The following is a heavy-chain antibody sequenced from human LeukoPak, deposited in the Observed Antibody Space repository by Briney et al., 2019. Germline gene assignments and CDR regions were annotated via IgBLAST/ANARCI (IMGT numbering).Heavy chain of an antibody. CDR3: GSSIVATTGY. CDR1: GYTFTGYY. J-gene: IGHJ4*02. Sequence: AAVKVSCKACGYTFTGYYMHWVRQAAGQGLEGMGWSNPNSGGTNYAQKFQGRVTMTRDTSISTAYMELSRLRSDDTAVYYCGSSIVATTGYWGQGTLVTVSS. D-gene: IGHD5-12*01. V-gene: IGHV1-2*02. CDR2: SNPNSGGT.